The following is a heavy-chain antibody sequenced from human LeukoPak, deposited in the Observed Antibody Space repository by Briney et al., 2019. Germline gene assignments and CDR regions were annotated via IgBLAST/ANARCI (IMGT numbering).Heavy chain of an antibody. D-gene: IGHD2-21*02. CDR2: INSFSSTI. CDR3: AREAYCGGDCYRGLGY. CDR1: GFTFSSYS. J-gene: IGHJ4*02. V-gene: IGHV3-48*02. Sequence: GGSLRLSCAASGFTFSSYSMNWVRQAPGKGLEWLSYINSFSSTIYYADSVKGRFTISRDNAKNSLYLQMNSLRDEDTAVYYFAREAYCGGDCYRGLGYWGQGTLVTVSS.